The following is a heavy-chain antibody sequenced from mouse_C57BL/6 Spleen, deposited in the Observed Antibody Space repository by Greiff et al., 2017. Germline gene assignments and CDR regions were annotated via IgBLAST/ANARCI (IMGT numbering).Heavy chain of an antibody. CDR3: SRYYYGSSPLDV. CDR2: INPRGGDT. D-gene: IGHD1-1*01. Sequence: QVQLQQSGAELAKPGASVKMSCKASGYTFTSYWMHWVKQRPGQGLDWIGYINPRGGDTKYNQKFKDKATLTADKSSSTAYMQLSSLTYEDSAVYYCSRYYYGSSPLDVWGTGTTVTVSS. V-gene: IGHV1-7*01. CDR1: GYTFTSYW. J-gene: IGHJ1*03.